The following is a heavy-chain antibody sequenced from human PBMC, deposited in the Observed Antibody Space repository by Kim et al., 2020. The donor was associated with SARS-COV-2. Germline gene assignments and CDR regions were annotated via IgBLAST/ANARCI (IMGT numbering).Heavy chain of an antibody. Sequence: GGSLRLSCAASGFTFSNAWMSWVRQAPGKGLEWVGRIKSKTDGGTTDYAAPVKGRFTISRDDSKNTLYLQMNSLKTEVTAVYYCSTDFYIAAAGIDYWGQGTLVTVSS. J-gene: IGHJ4*02. CDR2: IKSKTDGGTT. CDR3: STDFYIAAAGIDY. CDR1: GFTFSNAW. V-gene: IGHV3-15*01. D-gene: IGHD6-13*01.